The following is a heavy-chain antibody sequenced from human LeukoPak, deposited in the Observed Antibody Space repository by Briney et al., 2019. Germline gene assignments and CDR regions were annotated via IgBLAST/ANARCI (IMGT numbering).Heavy chain of an antibody. V-gene: IGHV4-4*07. CDR2: IYTSGST. CDR1: GGSISIYR. Sequence: SETLSLTCTLSGGSISIYRWSWIRQPAGKGLEWIGRIYTSGSTNYNPSLKSRVTMSVDTSKNQFSLKLSSVTAADTAVYYCAKSNGYGLIDIWGQGTMVTVSS. CDR3: AKSNGYGLIDI. D-gene: IGHD3-22*01. J-gene: IGHJ3*02.